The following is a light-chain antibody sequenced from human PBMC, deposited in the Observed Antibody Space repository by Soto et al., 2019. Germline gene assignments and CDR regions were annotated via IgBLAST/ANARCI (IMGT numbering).Light chain of an antibody. J-gene: IGKJ1*01. CDR1: QSVSSSY. CDR3: PQYGSSLWT. CDR2: GAS. V-gene: IGKV3-20*01. Sequence: ESVLTQSPGTLSLSPGERATLSCRASQSVSSSYLAWYQQKPGQAPRLLIYGASSRATGIPDRFSCSGSGKDFPLTISRLGPEDFAVYYCPQYGSSLWTFGQGTKVDFK.